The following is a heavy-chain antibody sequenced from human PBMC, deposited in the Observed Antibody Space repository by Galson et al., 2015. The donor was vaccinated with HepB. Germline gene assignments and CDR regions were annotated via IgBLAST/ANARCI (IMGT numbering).Heavy chain of an antibody. J-gene: IGHJ4*02. D-gene: IGHD1-1*01. CDR3: ARDRAGTNLFDY. CDR1: GYTFTSYA. V-gene: IGHV1-3*01. Sequence: SVKVSCKASGYTFTSYAMHWVRQAPGQRLEWMGWINAGNGNTKYSQKFQGRVTITRDTSASTAYMELSSLRSEDTAVYYCARDRAGTNLFDYWGQGTLVTVSS. CDR2: INAGNGNT.